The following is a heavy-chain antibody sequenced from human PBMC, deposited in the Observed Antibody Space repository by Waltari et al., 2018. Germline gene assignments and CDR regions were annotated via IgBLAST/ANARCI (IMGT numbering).Heavy chain of an antibody. V-gene: IGHV1-18*01. CDR2: ISAYNGNT. Sequence: QVQLVQSGAEVKKPGASVKVSCKASGYTFTSYGISWVRQAPGQGLEWMGWISAYNGNTNYAQKLQGRVTMTTDTSTSTAYMELRSLRSDDTAVYYCARDGRNIFYDILTGYYNVEPYYYGMDVWGQGTTVTVSS. CDR1: GYTFTSYG. J-gene: IGHJ6*02. CDR3: ARDGRNIFYDILTGYYNVEPYYYGMDV. D-gene: IGHD3-9*01.